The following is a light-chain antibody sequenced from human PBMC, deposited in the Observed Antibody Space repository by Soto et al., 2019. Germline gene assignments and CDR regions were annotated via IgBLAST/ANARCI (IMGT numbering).Light chain of an antibody. J-gene: IGLJ1*01. CDR1: NSDAGGYNY. CDR3: ISYTSGTTLV. CDR2: EVS. V-gene: IGLV2-14*01. Sequence: QSALAQPASVCGSPGQSITISCTGTNSDAGGYNYVSWYQQHPGRAPELMIYEVSHRPSGVSNRFSGSKSDNTASLTISGLQPWDEADYYCISYTSGTTLVFGTGSKGTVL.